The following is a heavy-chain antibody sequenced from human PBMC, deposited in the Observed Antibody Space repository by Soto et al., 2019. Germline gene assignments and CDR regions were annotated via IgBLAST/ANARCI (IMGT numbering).Heavy chain of an antibody. CDR1: GGSISSYY. CDR3: ARDGSDSYGLGV. V-gene: IGHV4-4*07. J-gene: IGHJ6*02. D-gene: IGHD3-10*01. Sequence: PSETLSLTCTVSGGSISSYYWSWIRQSAGKGLEWIGRIYNGGNTQYNPSLKSRVTMSADTSKNQFSLRLNSVTAADTAVYYCARDGSDSYGLGVWGQGTTVTVSS. CDR2: IYNGGNT.